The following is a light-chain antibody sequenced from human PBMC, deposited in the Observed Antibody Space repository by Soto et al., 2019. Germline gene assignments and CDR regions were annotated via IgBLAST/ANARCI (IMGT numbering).Light chain of an antibody. V-gene: IGKV3-20*01. CDR1: QSVGGSY. CDR2: GAS. J-gene: IGKJ1*01. CDR3: QQYGSSPRT. Sequence: VLTQSPFTRSLSPGERATLSCRASQSVGGSYLAWYQQKPGQAPRLLIYGASSRATGIPDRFSGSGSGTDFTLTISRLEPEDFAVYYCQQYGSSPRTFGQVANVDI.